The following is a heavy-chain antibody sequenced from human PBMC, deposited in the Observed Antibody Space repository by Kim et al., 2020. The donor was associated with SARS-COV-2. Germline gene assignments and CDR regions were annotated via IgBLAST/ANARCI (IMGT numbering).Heavy chain of an antibody. J-gene: IGHJ6*01. V-gene: IGHV3-74*01. CDR3: ARGHKGKLLWFGETRMDV. D-gene: IGHD3-10*01. Sequence: KGRYTISRDNAKNTLYLQMNSLRAEDTAVYYGARGHKGKLLWFGETRMDVWGQGTTVTVSS.